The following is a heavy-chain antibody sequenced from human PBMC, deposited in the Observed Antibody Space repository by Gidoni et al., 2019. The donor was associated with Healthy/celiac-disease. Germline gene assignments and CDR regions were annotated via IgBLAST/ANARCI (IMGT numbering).Heavy chain of an antibody. V-gene: IGHV3-30*04. D-gene: IGHD4-17*01. J-gene: IGHJ5*02. CDR3: ARDFSPTTGGA. CDR1: VFTFSSYA. Sequence: QVQLVQSGGGVVQPGRSLRLPCAASVFTFSSYAMHWVRQGTGKGLEWVAVISYDGSNKYYADSVKGRFTISRDNSKNTLYLQMNSVRAEDTAVYYCARDFSPTTGGAWGQGTLVTVSS. CDR2: ISYDGSNK.